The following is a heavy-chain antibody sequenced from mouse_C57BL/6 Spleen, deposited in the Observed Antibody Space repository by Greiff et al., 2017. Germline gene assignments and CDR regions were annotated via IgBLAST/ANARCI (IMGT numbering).Heavy chain of an antibody. V-gene: IGHV1-69*01. CDR2: IDPSDSYT. Sequence: QVQLQQPGAELVMPGASVKLSCKASGYTFTSYWMHWVKQRPGQGLEWIGEIDPSDSYTNYNQKLKGKSTLNVDKPSITAYMQLRSLTSEDSAVYYCGRGHGSSYEGAYWGQGTLVTVSA. CDR1: GYTFTSYW. J-gene: IGHJ3*01. D-gene: IGHD1-1*01. CDR3: GRGHGSSYEGAY.